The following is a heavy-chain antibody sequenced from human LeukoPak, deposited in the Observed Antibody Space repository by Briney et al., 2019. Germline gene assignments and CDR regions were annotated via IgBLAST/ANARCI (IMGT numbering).Heavy chain of an antibody. CDR2: MFHDWST. CDR1: GGSISSTNW. D-gene: IGHD3-10*01. V-gene: IGHV4-4*02. CDR3: ARKPYYGSDTYPYPFGY. Sequence: SETLSLICAVSGGSISSTNWWTWVRHPPGKGLEWIGEMFHDWSTNYHPPLKSRVTISVDNSKNQFSLSVNSVTAADTALYYCARKPYYGSDTYPYPFGYWGKGTLVTVS. J-gene: IGHJ4*02.